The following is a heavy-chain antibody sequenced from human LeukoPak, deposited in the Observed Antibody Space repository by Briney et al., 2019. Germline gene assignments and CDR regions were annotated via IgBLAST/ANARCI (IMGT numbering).Heavy chain of an antibody. CDR3: AREGTMIVALFDY. J-gene: IGHJ4*02. Sequence: SETLSLTCTVSGGSISSGDYYWSWIRQPPGKGLEWIGYIYYSGSTYYNPSLKSRVTISVDTSKNQFSLKLSSVTAADTAVYYCAREGTMIVALFDYWGQGTLATVSS. D-gene: IGHD3-22*01. CDR1: GGSISSGDYY. CDR2: IYYSGST. V-gene: IGHV4-30-4*01.